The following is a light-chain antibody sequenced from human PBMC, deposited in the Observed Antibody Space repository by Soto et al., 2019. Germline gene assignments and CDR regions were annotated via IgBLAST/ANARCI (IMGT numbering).Light chain of an antibody. CDR3: QQANTFPLT. V-gene: IGKV1-12*01. CDR2: AAS. CDR1: QHISSW. J-gene: IGKJ3*01. Sequence: DIQMTQSPSSVSASVGDRVTFTCRASQHISSWLAWYQQKPGKAPKLLIAAASILQSGVPSRFSGSGYGTHFTLTISSLQPEDFASYFCQQANTFPLTFGPGTRLEIK.